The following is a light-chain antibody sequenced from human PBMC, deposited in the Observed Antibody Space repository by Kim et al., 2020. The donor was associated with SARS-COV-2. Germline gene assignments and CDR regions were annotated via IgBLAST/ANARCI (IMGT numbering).Light chain of an antibody. CDR1: QGIRND. Sequence: ASVGDRVTITCLASQGIRNDLSWYQQKSGQAPKVLVYAASGLQAGVPTRFTGSGSETDFTLTISSLQPEDSASYYCLQDYSYPWTFGQGTKVDIK. V-gene: IGKV1-6*01. CDR3: LQDYSYPWT. CDR2: AAS. J-gene: IGKJ1*01.